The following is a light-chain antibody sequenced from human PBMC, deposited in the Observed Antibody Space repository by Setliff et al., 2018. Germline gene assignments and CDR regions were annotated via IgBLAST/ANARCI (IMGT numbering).Light chain of an antibody. CDR1: SSDVGGYNF. J-gene: IGLJ1*01. V-gene: IGLV2-8*01. Sequence: QSVLTQPPSASGSHGQSVTISCTGTSSDVGGYNFVAWYQQHPGKAPKLMIYEVSKRPSGVPDRFSGSKSGNTASLTVSGLQAEDEADYYCSSYAGNYIYVFGTGTKVTVL. CDR3: SSYAGNYIYV. CDR2: EVS.